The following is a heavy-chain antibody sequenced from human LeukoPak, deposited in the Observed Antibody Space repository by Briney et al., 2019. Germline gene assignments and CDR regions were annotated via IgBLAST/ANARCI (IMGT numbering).Heavy chain of an antibody. J-gene: IGHJ4*02. D-gene: IGHD1-26*01. CDR2: INSDGSST. Sequence: GGSLRLSCAASGFTFSSYAMSWVRQAPGKGLVWVSRINSDGSSTSYADSVKGRFTISRDNAKNTLYLQMNSLRAEDTAVYYCARTSGSYVYFDYWGQGTLVTVSS. CDR3: ARTSGSYVYFDY. V-gene: IGHV3-74*01. CDR1: GFTFSSYA.